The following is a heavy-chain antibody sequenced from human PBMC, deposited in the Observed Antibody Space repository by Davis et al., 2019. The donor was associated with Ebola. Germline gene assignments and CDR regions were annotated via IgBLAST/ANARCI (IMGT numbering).Heavy chain of an antibody. CDR1: GFTFSDYY. Sequence: GESLKISCAASGFTFSDYYMSWIRQAPGKGLEWVSYISSSGSTIYYADSVKGRFTISRDNAKNSLYLQMNSLRAEDTAVYYCARGRSWSKRWLHPGDWFDPWGQGTLVTVSS. V-gene: IGHV3-11*01. CDR2: ISSSGSTI. CDR3: ARGRSWSKRWLHPGDWFDP. D-gene: IGHD5-24*01. J-gene: IGHJ5*02.